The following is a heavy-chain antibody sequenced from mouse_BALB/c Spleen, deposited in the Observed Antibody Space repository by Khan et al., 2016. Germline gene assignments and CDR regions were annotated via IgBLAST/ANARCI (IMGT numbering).Heavy chain of an antibody. J-gene: IGHJ3*01. CDR3: ACSPYDYDVGFAY. D-gene: IGHD2-4*01. Sequence: EVQLQESGAELVKPGASVKLSCTASGFNIKDTYMHWVKQRPEQGLEWIGRIDPANGNTKYDPKFQGKATITADTSSNTAYLQLSSLTSEDTAVYYCACSPYDYDVGFAYWGQGTLVTVSA. V-gene: IGHV14-3*02. CDR1: GFNIKDTY. CDR2: IDPANGNT.